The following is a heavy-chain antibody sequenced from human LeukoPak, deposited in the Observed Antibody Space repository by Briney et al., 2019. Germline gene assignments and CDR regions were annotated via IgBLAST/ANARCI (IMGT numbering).Heavy chain of an antibody. J-gene: IGHJ4*02. CDR1: GYTFTGYY. CDR3: ARSRGLYYYDSSGYKTTPIFDY. CDR2: INPNSGGT. Sequence: ASVKVSCKASGYTFTGYYMHWVRQAPGQGLEWMGWINPNSGGTNYAQKFQGRVTMTRDTSISTAYMELSRLRSDDTAVYYCARSRGLYYYDSSGYKTTPIFDYWGQGTLVTVPS. V-gene: IGHV1-2*02. D-gene: IGHD3-22*01.